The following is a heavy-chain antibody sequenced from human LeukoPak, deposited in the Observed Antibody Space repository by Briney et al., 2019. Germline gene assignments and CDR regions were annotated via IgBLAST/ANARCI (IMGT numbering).Heavy chain of an antibody. V-gene: IGHV4-30-2*01. D-gene: IGHD4-17*01. J-gene: IGHJ4*02. CDR1: GGSISSGGYS. CDR2: IYHSGST. Sequence: PSQTLSLTCAVSGGSISSGGYSWSWIRQPPGKGLEWIGYIYHSGSTYYNPSLKSRVTISVDRSKNQFSLKLSSVTAADTAVYYCARDASAGDSAAYYFDYWGQGTLVTVSS. CDR3: ARDASAGDSAAYYFDY.